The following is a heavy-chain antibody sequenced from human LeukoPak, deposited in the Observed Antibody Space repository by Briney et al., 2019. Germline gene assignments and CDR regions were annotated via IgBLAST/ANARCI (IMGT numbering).Heavy chain of an antibody. D-gene: IGHD1-1*01. CDR2: ISSTSSYI. CDR1: GFSFNSYS. Sequence: PGRSLRLSCTASGFSFNSYSMDWVRPAPQKVRGWVSSISSTSSYIHYADSVKGRFTISRDNARNSLYLQMNSLRVEDTAVYYCARKGNWNYDYWGQGTLVTVSS. J-gene: IGHJ4*02. V-gene: IGHV3-21*01. CDR3: ARKGNWNYDY.